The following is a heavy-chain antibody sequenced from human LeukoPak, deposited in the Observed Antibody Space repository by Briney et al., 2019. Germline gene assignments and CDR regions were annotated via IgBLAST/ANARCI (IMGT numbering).Heavy chain of an antibody. CDR3: LETYFRDSSGYP. Sequence: GGSLRLSCAASGFTFSDAWMSWVRQAPGKGLEWVGRIKSKTDGETTDYAAPVNGRFTISRDDSKNTLYLQMNSLTTEDTAIYYCLETYFRDSSGYPWGQGTLVTVSS. CDR2: IKSKTDGETT. V-gene: IGHV3-15*01. CDR1: GFTFSDAW. D-gene: IGHD3-22*01. J-gene: IGHJ5*02.